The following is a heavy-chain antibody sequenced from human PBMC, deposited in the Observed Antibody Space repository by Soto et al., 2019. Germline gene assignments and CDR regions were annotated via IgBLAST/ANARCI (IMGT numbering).Heavy chain of an antibody. CDR1: GGSISSSNW. J-gene: IGHJ4*02. CDR3: ARVAVAGTRFDY. Sequence: QVQLQESGPGLVKPSGTLSLTCAVSGGSISSSNWWSWVRQPPGKGLEWIGEIYHSGSTNYNPSLKSRVTMSLDESKNQFSLTLSSVTAADTAVYYFARVAVAGTRFDYWGQGTLVTVSS. D-gene: IGHD6-19*01. CDR2: IYHSGST. V-gene: IGHV4-4*02.